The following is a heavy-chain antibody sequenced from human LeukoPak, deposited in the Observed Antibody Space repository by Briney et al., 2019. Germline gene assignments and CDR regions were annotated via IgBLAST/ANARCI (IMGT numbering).Heavy chain of an antibody. J-gene: IGHJ4*02. V-gene: IGHV3-74*01. CDR1: GFTFSNYW. CDR2: TNPDGSST. Sequence: QTGGSLRLSCVASGFTFSNYWVHWVRQAPGKGLVWVSRTNPDGSSTDYADSVQGRFTVSRGNAKNTVHLQMNNLRADDTALYYCSRDSRDVNYWGQGTLVSVSS. CDR3: SRDSRDVNY.